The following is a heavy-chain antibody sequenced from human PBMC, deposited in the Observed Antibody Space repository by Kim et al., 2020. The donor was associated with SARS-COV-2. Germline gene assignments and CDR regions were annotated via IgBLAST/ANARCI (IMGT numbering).Heavy chain of an antibody. V-gene: IGHV4-31*03. D-gene: IGHD3-10*01. J-gene: IGHJ6*02. Sequence: SETLSLTCTVSGGSITSGGYYWSWIRQQPGKGLEWIGNIHYSGTTFANPSLKSRLTISVDTSKNQFSLRLTSVTAADTAVYLCARHGSGTYYKNHNGMDVWGQGTTVTVSS. CDR2: IHYSGTT. CDR1: GGSITSGGYY. CDR3: ARHGSGTYYKNHNGMDV.